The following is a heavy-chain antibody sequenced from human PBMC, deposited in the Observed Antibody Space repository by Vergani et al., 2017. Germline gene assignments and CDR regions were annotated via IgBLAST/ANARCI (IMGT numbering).Heavy chain of an antibody. CDR2: ISFDGTNE. CDR1: GFALNRHA. D-gene: IGHD2-2*02. CDR3: VRDRGLCAGGRCYTEAWDY. J-gene: IGHJ4*02. V-gene: IGHV3-30-3*01. Sequence: VHLVESGGGLVQPGRSLRLSCVVSGFALNRHAMYWVRQAPGKGLEWVVGISFDGTNEYYPDLVKGRFTISRDIAKNTLYLQVRSLRLEDTGVYHCVRDRGLCAGGRCYTEAWDYWGQGTPVTVSS.